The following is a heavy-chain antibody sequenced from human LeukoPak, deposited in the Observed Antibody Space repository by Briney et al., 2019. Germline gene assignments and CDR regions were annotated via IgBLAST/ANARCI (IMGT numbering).Heavy chain of an antibody. Sequence: ASVKVSCKASGYTFTGYYMHWVRQAPGQGLEWMGWINPNSGGTNYAQKFQGRVTMTRDTSTTTAYMELSRLRSDDTAVYYCAREEGSGCEDPWGQGTMLTVSS. D-gene: IGHD6-19*01. CDR1: GYTFTGYY. CDR3: AREEGSGCEDP. J-gene: IGHJ5*02. V-gene: IGHV1-2*02. CDR2: INPNSGGT.